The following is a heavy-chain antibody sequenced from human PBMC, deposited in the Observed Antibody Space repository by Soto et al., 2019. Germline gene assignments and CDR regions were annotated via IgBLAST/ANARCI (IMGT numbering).Heavy chain of an antibody. J-gene: IGHJ6*02. V-gene: IGHV1-46*01. CDR2: INPSGGST. CDR3: ARDRANGDYGGGSGYYGMDV. CDR1: GCTFTSYY. D-gene: IGHD4-17*01. Sequence: ASVKVSCKASGCTFTSYYMHWVRQAPGQGLEWMGIINPSGGSTSYAQKFQGRVTMTRDTSTSTVYMELSSLRSEDTAVYYCARDRANGDYGGGSGYYGMDVWGQGTTVTVSS.